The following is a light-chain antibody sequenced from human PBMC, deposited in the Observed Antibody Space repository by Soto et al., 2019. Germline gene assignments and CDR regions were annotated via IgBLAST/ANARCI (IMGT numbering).Light chain of an antibody. V-gene: IGKV1-8*01. CDR2: AAS. Sequence: AIRLPPSPSSFSASTGDRVTITCRASQGISSYLAWYQQKPGKAPKLLIYAASTLQSGVPSRFSGSGSGTDFTLTISCLQSEDFATYYCQQYYSYPRTFGQGTKVDIK. CDR3: QQYYSYPRT. J-gene: IGKJ1*01. CDR1: QGISSY.